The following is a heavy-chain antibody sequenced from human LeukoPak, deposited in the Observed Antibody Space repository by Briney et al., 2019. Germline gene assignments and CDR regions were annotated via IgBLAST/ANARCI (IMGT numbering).Heavy chain of an antibody. CDR3: ARTYNYGSGKYGSFDS. V-gene: IGHV3-30*04. J-gene: IGHJ4*02. CDR1: GFTHTNYA. D-gene: IGHD3-10*01. CDR2: ISYDGNSK. Sequence: PGRSLRLSCAATGFTHTNYAMHWVRQAPGKGLEWVAVISYDGNSKHHADSVKDRFTISRDNSKNTLYLQMNSLRVEDTAVYYCARTYNYGSGKYGSFDSWGQGTLVTVSS.